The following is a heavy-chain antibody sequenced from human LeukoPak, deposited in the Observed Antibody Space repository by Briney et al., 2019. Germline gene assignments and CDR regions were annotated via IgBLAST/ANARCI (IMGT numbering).Heavy chain of an antibody. CDR2: IIPIFGTA. CDR3: ARGVGSSYGWFDP. V-gene: IGHV1-69*05. CDR1: GGTTSSYA. Sequence: ASVKVSCKASGGTTSSYANSWVRQAPGQGLEWMGGIIPIFGTANYAQKFQGRVTITTDESTSAAYMELSSLRSEDTAVYYCARGVGSSYGWFDPWGQGTLVTVSS. D-gene: IGHD6-6*01. J-gene: IGHJ5*02.